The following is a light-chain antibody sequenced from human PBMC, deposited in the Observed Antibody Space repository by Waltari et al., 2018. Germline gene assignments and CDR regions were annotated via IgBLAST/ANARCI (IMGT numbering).Light chain of an antibody. CDR2: KAS. Sequence: DIQMTQSPSTLSASVGDRVNITCRASQCISSYLAWYQQKPGKAPKLLISKASTLGSGVPARFSGSGSETEFTLTISSLQPDDFATYYCQQYNRDSTFGQGTKVEIK. CDR3: QQYNRDST. J-gene: IGKJ1*01. CDR1: QCISSY. V-gene: IGKV1-5*03.